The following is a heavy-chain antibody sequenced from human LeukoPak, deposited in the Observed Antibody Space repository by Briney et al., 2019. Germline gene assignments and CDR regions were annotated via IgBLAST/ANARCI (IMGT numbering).Heavy chain of an antibody. Sequence: GGSLRLSCAASGFTFNNYGMHWVRQAPGKGLEWVAVISYDGRNKHYPDSVKGRFTISRDISTDTLWLQMDSLRTEGTAVYYCAKGPLRGTAAAIDYWGQGTLVTVSS. CDR3: AKGPLRGTAAAIDY. CDR1: GFTFNNYG. V-gene: IGHV3-30*18. D-gene: IGHD2-2*01. CDR2: ISYDGRNK. J-gene: IGHJ4*02.